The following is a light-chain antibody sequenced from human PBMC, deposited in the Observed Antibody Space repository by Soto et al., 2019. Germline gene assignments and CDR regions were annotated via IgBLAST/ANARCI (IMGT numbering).Light chain of an antibody. Sequence: QLTQSPSSLSASIGDRVTITCRATQTINRYLAWYQQKPGAAPKLLIYAATTLQSGVPSRFSGSGSGTDFTLTISSLQSEDSAVYYCQQYHNWPPITFGQGTRLEI. CDR2: AAT. V-gene: IGKV1-9*01. CDR3: QQYHNWPPIT. CDR1: QTINRY. J-gene: IGKJ5*01.